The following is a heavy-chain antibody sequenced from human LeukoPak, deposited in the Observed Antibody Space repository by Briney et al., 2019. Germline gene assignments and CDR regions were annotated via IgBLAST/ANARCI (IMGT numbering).Heavy chain of an antibody. CDR2: IYYNGTT. CDR1: GGSISSYY. D-gene: IGHD2-2*01. Sequence: PSETLSLTCTVSGGSISSYYWSWIRQPPEKGLEWIGYIYYNGTTNYNPSLKSRVTISVDTSKNQFSLKLSSVTAADTAVYYCARVPHRYCSSTSCPYYYYMDVWGKGTTVTVSS. CDR3: ARVPHRYCSSTSCPYYYYMDV. J-gene: IGHJ6*03. V-gene: IGHV4-59*08.